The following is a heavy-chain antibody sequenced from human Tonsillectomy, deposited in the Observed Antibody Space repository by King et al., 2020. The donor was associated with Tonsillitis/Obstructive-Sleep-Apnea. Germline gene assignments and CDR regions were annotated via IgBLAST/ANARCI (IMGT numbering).Heavy chain of an antibody. CDR2: INPNGGGT. CDR1: RYTFNGYY. Sequence: QLVQSGAEVKKPGASVKVPCKASRYTFNGYYIHWVRQAPGQGLEWMGWINPNGGGTNYAQKFQGRVTMTRDTSISTGYMELSRLRSDDTAVYYCATVGTISAAGRISNWYFDLWGRGTLVTVSS. V-gene: IGHV1-2*02. J-gene: IGHJ2*01. CDR3: ATVGTISAAGRISNWYFDL. D-gene: IGHD6-13*01.